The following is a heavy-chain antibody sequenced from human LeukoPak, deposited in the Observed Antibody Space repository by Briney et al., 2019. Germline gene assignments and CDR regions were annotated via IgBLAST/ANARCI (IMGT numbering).Heavy chain of an antibody. J-gene: IGHJ4*02. CDR1: GFTFSTYW. CDR2: IKTDGSST. Sequence: PGGSLRLSCAASGFTFSTYWMHCVRQAPGKGLLWVSRIKTDGSSTSYADSVKSRFTISRDNAKNMLYPQMNSLRAEGTAVYYCARRSIWGQGTLVTVSS. V-gene: IGHV3-74*01. CDR3: ARRSI.